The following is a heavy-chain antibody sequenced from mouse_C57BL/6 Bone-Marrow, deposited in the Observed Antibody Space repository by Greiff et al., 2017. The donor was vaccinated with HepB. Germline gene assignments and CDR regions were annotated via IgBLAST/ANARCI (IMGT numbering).Heavy chain of an antibody. CDR3: ARWDSGSSYDWYFDV. CDR2: IYPGSGNT. CDR1: GYTFTDYY. J-gene: IGHJ1*03. V-gene: IGHV1-76*01. Sequence: VQLQQSGAELVRPGASVKLSCKASGYTFTDYYINWVKQRPGQGLEWIARIYPGSGNTYYNEKFKGKATLTAEKSSSTAYMQLSSLTSEDSAVYFCARWDSGSSYDWYFDVWGTGTTVTVSS. D-gene: IGHD1-1*01.